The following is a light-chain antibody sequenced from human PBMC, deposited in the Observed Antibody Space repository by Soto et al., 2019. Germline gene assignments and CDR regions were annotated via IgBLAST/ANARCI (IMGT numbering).Light chain of an antibody. Sequence: EIVMTQSPATLSGSPGERATLSCRASQSVRSSFLAWYQQKPGQAPSLLIYGASTRATGIPARFSGSGSGTEFTLTINSLQSEDFAVYYCQQYSNWPLTFGGGTKVDTK. J-gene: IGKJ4*01. CDR3: QQYSNWPLT. CDR1: QSVRSSF. V-gene: IGKV3-15*01. CDR2: GAS.